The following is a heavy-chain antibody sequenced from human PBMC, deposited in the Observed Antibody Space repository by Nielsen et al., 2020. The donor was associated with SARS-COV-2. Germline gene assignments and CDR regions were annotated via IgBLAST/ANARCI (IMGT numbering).Heavy chain of an antibody. CDR1: GFSFTNSG. V-gene: IGHV3-33*01. CDR3: ARVIHGYGMDV. CDR2: IWYDGNSA. J-gene: IGHJ6*02. D-gene: IGHD5-18*01. Sequence: GESLKISCAASGFSFTNSGMHWVRQAPGKGLEWVAVIWYDGNSAYYADSVKGRFTVSRDTSRNTLYLQMSSLRAGDTAVYYCARVIHGYGMDVWGQGTTVIVSS.